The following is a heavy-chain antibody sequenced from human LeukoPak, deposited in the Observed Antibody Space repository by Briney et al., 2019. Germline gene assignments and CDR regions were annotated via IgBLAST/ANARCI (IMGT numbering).Heavy chain of an antibody. D-gene: IGHD2-2*01. V-gene: IGHV1-8*01. CDR2: MNPNSGDT. CDR3: ARRSYCSNISCYGAKGHYGLDV. Sequence: ASVNVSCKASGYTFTSYDINWVRQATGQGLEWMGWMNPNSGDTAYAQKFQGRVTLTRNTSITTAYMELSSLRSEDTALYYCARRSYCSNISCYGAKGHYGLDVWGQGTTVTVSS. CDR1: GYTFTSYD. J-gene: IGHJ6*02.